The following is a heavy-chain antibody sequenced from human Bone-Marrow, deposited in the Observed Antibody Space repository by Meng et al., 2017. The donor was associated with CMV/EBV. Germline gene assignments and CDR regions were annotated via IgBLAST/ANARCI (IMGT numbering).Heavy chain of an antibody. CDR2: IYHSGST. J-gene: IGHJ4*02. V-gene: IGHV4-38-2*02. Sequence: SETLSLTCTVSGGSISSYYWGWIRQPPGKGLEWIGSIYHSGSTYYNPSLKSRVTISVDTSKNQFSLKLSSVTAADTAVYYCASLKYYYDSSGYHLPGDWGQGTLVTFSS. CDR3: ASLKYYYDSSGYHLPGD. D-gene: IGHD3-22*01. CDR1: GGSISSYY.